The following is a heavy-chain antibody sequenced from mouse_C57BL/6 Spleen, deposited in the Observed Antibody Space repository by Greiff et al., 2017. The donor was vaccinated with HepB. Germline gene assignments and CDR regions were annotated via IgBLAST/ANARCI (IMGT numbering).Heavy chain of an antibody. D-gene: IGHD1-1*01. V-gene: IGHV1-69*01. CDR3: ARGLLRSSYWYFDV. CDR2: IDPSDSYT. CDR1: GYTFTSHW. Sequence: QVQLQQPGAELVMPGASVKLSCKASGYTFTSHWMHWVKQRPGQGLEWIGEIDPSDSYTNYNQKFKGKSTLTVDKSSSTAYMQLSSLTSEDSAVYYCARGLLRSSYWYFDVWGTGTTVTVSS. J-gene: IGHJ1*03.